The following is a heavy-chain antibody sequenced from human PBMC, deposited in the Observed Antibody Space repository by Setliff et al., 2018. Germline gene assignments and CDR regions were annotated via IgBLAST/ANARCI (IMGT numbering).Heavy chain of an antibody. CDR2: TFYRSKWYY. V-gene: IGHV6-1*01. J-gene: IGHJ3*02. CDR3: ARDSELGLDALDI. CDR1: GDSVSSNGAA. D-gene: IGHD7-27*01. Sequence: PSQTLSLTCAISGDSVSSNGAAWNWIRQSPSGGLEWLGRTFYRSKWYYDYALSVKSRITVNPDTSKNQSSLHLNSVTPEDAAVYYCARDSELGLDALDIWGQGTMVTVSS.